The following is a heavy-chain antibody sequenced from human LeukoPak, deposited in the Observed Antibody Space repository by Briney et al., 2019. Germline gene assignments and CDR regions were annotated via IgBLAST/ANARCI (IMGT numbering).Heavy chain of an antibody. D-gene: IGHD6-19*01. CDR2: IYYSGST. CDR3: ARSIDSSGWSHFDY. CDR1: GGSISSSSYY. Sequence: SETLSLTCTVSGGSISSSSYYWGWIRQPPGKGLEWIGSIYYSGSTYYNPSLKRRVTISVDTSKNQFSLKLSSVTAADTAVYYCARSIDSSGWSHFDYWGQGTLVTVSS. V-gene: IGHV4-39*07. J-gene: IGHJ4*02.